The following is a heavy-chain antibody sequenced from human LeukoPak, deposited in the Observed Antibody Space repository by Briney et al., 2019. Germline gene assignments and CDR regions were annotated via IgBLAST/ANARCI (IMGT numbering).Heavy chain of an antibody. CDR1: GGSFSGYY. Sequence: SETLSLTCAVYGGSFSGYYWSWIRQPPGKGLEWIGEINHSGSTNYNPSLKSRVTISVDTSKNQFSLKLSSVTAEDTAVYYCASQRKSCSSTSCYTRYYYYGMDVWGQGTTVTVSS. CDR3: ASQRKSCSSTSCYTRYYYYGMDV. D-gene: IGHD2-2*02. V-gene: IGHV4-34*01. J-gene: IGHJ6*02. CDR2: INHSGST.